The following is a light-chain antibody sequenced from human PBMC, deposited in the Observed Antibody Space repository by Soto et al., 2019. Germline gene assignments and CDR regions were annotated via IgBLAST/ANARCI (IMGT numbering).Light chain of an antibody. Sequence: QSALTQPASVSGSPEQSITISCTGTSSDVGGFNYVSWYQQHPDKAPKLMIYEVTDRPSGVSNRFSGSKSGNTASLTISGLQSEDEADYYCQSYDRSLSGSVFGGGTKLTVL. J-gene: IGLJ3*02. CDR1: SSDVGGFNY. V-gene: IGLV2-14*01. CDR3: QSYDRSLSGSV. CDR2: EVT.